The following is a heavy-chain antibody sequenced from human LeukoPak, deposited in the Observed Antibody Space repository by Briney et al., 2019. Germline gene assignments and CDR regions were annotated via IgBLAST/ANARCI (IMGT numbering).Heavy chain of an antibody. CDR1: GGTFSSYA. CDR2: IIPIFGTA. V-gene: IGHV1-69*13. J-gene: IGHJ6*02. CDR3: ARDLDYDFWSGYYTLYYYYGMDV. Sequence: VASVKVSCKASGGTFSSYAISWVRQAPGQGLEWMGGIIPIFGTANYAQKFQGRVTITADESTSTAYMELSSLRSEDTAVYYCARDLDYDFWSGYYTLYYYYGMDVWGQGTTVTVSS. D-gene: IGHD3-3*01.